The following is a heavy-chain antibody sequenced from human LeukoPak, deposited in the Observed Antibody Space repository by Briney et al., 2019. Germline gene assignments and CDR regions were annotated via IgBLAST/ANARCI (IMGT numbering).Heavy chain of an antibody. CDR2: INHSGST. CDR3: ARHKRDDYVWGSYRYTKYNWFDP. J-gene: IGHJ5*02. Sequence: SETLSLSCAVYGGSFSGYYWSWIRQPPGKGLEWIGEINHSGSTNYNPSLKSRVTISVDTSKNQFSLKLSSVTAADTAVYYCARHKRDDYVWGSYRYTKYNWFDPWGQGTLVTISS. CDR1: GGSFSGYY. V-gene: IGHV4-34*01. D-gene: IGHD3-16*02.